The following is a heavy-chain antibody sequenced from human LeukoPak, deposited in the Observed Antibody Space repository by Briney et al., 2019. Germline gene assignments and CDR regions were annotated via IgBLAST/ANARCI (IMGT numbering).Heavy chain of an antibody. CDR3: ARGVGTTIGYYHYYKDV. J-gene: IGHJ6*03. CDR1: GYTFTSYD. CDR2: MNPNSGNT. D-gene: IGHD1-26*01. V-gene: IGHV1-8*01. Sequence: GASVKVSCKASGYTFTSYDINWVRQATGQGLEWMGWMNPNSGNTGYAQKFQGRVTMTRNTSISAAYMELSSLRSEDTAVYYCARGVGTTIGYYHYYKDVWGKGTTVTVSS.